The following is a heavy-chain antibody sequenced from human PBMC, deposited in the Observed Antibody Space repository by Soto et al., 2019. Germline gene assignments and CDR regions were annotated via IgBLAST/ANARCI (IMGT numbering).Heavy chain of an antibody. V-gene: IGHV4-30-4*01. J-gene: IGHJ2*01. D-gene: IGHD5-18*01. Sequence: QVQLQESGPGLVKPSQTLSLMCTVSGAPISGGDYHWSWIRQPPGKGLEWIGYIFPSGATHYNSSLGSRITMSVETSKSHFSLKLTSVTAADTAVYFCARGSAAKRYFDLWGCGTLVTVSS. CDR3: ARGSAAKRYFDL. CDR1: GAPISGGDYH. CDR2: IFPSGAT.